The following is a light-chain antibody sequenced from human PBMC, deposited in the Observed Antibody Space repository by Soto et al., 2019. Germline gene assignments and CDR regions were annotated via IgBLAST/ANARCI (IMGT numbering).Light chain of an antibody. J-gene: IGKJ5*01. V-gene: IGKV1-27*01. CDR2: AAS. Sequence: DIQMTQSPFSLSASVGDRVTITCRASQGISNYLAWYQQKPGKVPKLLINAASTLQSGFPSRFSGSGSGTDLTLTISSPQPEDVATYYCQKYNSAPNTFGQGTRLEIK. CDR1: QGISNY. CDR3: QKYNSAPNT.